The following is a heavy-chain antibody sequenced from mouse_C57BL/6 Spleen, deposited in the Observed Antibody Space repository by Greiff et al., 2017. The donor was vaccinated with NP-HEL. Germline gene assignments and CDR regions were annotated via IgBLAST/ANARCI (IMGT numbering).Heavy chain of an antibody. CDR3: ARSGSNYPFAY. V-gene: IGHV1-80*01. J-gene: IGHJ3*01. D-gene: IGHD2-5*01. CDR2: IYPGDGDT. CDR1: GYAFSSYW. Sequence: QVHVKQSGAELVKPGASVKISCKASGYAFSSYWMNWVKQRPGKGLEWIGQIYPGDGDTNYNGKFKGKATLTADKSSSTAYMQLSSLTSEDSAVYFCARSGSNYPFAYWGQGTLVTVSA.